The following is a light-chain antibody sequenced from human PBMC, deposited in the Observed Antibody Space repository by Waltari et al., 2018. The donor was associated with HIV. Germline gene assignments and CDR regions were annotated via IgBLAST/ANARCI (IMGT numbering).Light chain of an antibody. CDR3: QTWGTGIWV. J-gene: IGLJ3*02. CDR2: VNSDGSH. V-gene: IGLV4-69*01. CDR1: SEHSNYA. Sequence: QLALTQSPSASASLGAALKLTCTLNSEHSNYANTWHQQQPQKGPRYLMKVNSDGSHNKGAGIPDRFSGSSSGAERYLPISGLQSEDEADYYCQTWGTGIWVFGGGTKLTVL.